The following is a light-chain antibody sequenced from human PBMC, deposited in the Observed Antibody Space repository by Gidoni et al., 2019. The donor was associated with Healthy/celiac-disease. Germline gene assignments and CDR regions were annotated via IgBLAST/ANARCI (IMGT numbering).Light chain of an antibody. V-gene: IGKV2-28*01. Sequence: DIVMNQSPLSLPVTPGEPASISCRSSQSLLHSNGYNYLDWYLQKPGQAQQLLIYLGSNRASGVPDRFSGSGSGTDFTLKISRVEAEDFGVYYCMQALQTQWTFGQGTKVEIK. J-gene: IGKJ1*01. CDR2: LGS. CDR3: MQALQTQWT. CDR1: QSLLHSNGYNY.